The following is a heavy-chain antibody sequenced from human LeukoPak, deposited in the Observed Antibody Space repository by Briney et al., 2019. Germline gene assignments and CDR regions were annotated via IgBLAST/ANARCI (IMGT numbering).Heavy chain of an antibody. Sequence: ASVKVSCKASGYTFTSYDINWVRQATGQGLEWMGWMNPNSGNTGYAQKFQGRVTMTRNTSISTAYMELSSLRSEDTAVYYCARGLGYSSGWYYYYYYYGMDVWGQGTTVTVSS. D-gene: IGHD6-19*01. CDR2: MNPNSGNT. CDR1: GYTFTSYD. J-gene: IGHJ6*02. CDR3: ARGLGYSSGWYYYYYYYGMDV. V-gene: IGHV1-8*01.